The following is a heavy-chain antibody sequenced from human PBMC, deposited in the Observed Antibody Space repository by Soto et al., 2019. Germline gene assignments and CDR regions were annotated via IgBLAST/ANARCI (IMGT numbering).Heavy chain of an antibody. CDR1: GGIFSSYA. D-gene: IGHD3-3*01. Sequence: QEQLVQSGAEVKKPGSSVKVSCKASGGIFSSYAISWVRQAPGQGLEWMGGIIPIFGTANYAQKFQGRVTITADEAMHTAYLDLSRLKRDDRAIYDCARGGSGYIWFNDFWGQGPLVNVAS. J-gene: IGHJ4*02. CDR2: IIPIFGTA. CDR3: ARGGSGYIWFNDF. V-gene: IGHV1-69*01.